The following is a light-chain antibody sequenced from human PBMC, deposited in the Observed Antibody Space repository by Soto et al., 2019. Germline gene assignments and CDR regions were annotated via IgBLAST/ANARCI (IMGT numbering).Light chain of an antibody. J-gene: IGKJ1*01. CDR1: QSINTY. Sequence: DIQMTQSPSSLSASVGDRVTITCQTSQSINTYLNWYQQKPGKAPKLLIYGASSLQSGVPSRFSGSGSGTDFTLTISCLQSEDFATYYCQQYDDWPPWTFGQGTKVDIK. CDR3: QQYDDWPPWT. V-gene: IGKV1-39*01. CDR2: GAS.